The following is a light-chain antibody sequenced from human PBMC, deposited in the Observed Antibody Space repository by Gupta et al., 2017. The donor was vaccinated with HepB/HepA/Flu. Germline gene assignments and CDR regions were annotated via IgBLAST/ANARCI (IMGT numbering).Light chain of an antibody. CDR2: DVS. CDR3: SSYTDSDTRI. CDR1: SSDIGGYIY. J-gene: IGLJ2*01. Sequence: QSALTQPASVSGSPGQSITISCTGTSSDIGGYIYVSWYQHHPGKAPKLMIYDVSNRPSGVSNRFSGSKSGNTASLTISGLQDEDEADYYCSSYTDSDTRIFGGGTKLTVL. V-gene: IGLV2-14*03.